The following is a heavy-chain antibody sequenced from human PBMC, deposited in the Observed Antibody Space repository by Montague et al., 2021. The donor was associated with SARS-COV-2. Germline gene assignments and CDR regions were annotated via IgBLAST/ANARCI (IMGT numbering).Heavy chain of an antibody. D-gene: IGHD3-9*01. CDR1: GDSISNYY. J-gene: IGHJ4*02. CDR2: IYYSGST. CDR3: ARLPYILPGYAYFDF. V-gene: IGHV4-59*08. Sequence: SETLSLTCTVSGDSISNYYWSWIRRPPGKGPEWLGYIYYSGSTNYNPSLKSRVTISVDTSKNQFSLRLSSVTAADTAVYYCARLPYILPGYAYFDFWGQGSLVTVSS.